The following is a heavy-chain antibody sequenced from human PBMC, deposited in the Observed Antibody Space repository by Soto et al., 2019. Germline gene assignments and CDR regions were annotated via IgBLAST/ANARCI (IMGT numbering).Heavy chain of an antibody. Sequence: ASVKVSCKASGYTFTSYGISWVRQAPGQGLEWMGWISAYNGNTNYAQKLQGRVTMTTDTSTSTAYMELRSLRSDDTAVYYCARNYDILTGSNWFDPWGQGTLVTVSS. J-gene: IGHJ5*02. CDR1: GYTFTSYG. V-gene: IGHV1-18*01. CDR2: ISAYNGNT. CDR3: ARNYDILTGSNWFDP. D-gene: IGHD3-9*01.